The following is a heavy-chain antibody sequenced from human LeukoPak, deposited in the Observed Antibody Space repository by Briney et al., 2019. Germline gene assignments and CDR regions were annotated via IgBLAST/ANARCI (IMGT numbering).Heavy chain of an antibody. V-gene: IGHV3-21*04. CDR2: ISSSSSYI. D-gene: IGHD6-13*01. CDR3: AKDHSGIAAAGPRSYNWFDP. Sequence: GGSLRLSCAASGFTFSSYSMNWVRQAPGKGLEWVSSISSSSSYIYYADSVKGRFTISRDNAKNSLYLQMNSLRAEDTAVYYCAKDHSGIAAAGPRSYNWFDPWGQGTLVTVSS. J-gene: IGHJ5*02. CDR1: GFTFSSYS.